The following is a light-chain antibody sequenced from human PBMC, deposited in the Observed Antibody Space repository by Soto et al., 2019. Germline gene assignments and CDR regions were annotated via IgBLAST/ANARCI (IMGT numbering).Light chain of an antibody. CDR1: SSDVGNYNL. V-gene: IGLV2-23*03. CDR3: CSYAGSFTFDV. J-gene: IGLJ2*01. CDR2: EGS. Sequence: QSALTQPASVSGSPGQSITISCTGTSSDVGNYNLVSWYQQFPGKAPKLIIYEGSRRPSGVSNRFSGSKSGNTASLTISGLQAEDEADYYFCSYAGSFTFDVFGGGTKLTVL.